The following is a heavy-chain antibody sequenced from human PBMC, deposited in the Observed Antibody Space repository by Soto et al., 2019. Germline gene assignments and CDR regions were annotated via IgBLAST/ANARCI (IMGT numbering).Heavy chain of an antibody. D-gene: IGHD1-1*01. CDR3: ARGLERRDYYYGMDV. CDR2: IIPIFGTA. J-gene: IGHJ6*02. Sequence: GSSVKVSCKDSRGTFSSYAISWWRHATGQWLEWMVGIIPIFGTANYAQKFQGRVTITADESTSTAYMELSSLRSEDTAVYYCARGLERRDYYYGMDVWGQGTMVTVSS. CDR1: RGTFSSYA. V-gene: IGHV1-69*13.